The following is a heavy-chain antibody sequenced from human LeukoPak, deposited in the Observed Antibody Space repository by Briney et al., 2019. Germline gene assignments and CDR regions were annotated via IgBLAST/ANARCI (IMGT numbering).Heavy chain of an antibody. Sequence: GGSLRLSCAASGFTFSSYAMSRVRQAPGKGLEWVSAISGSGGSTYYADSVKGRFTISRDNSKNTLYLLMNSLRAEDTAVYYCAKDPPSVRGVIIRFDYWGQGTLVTVSS. CDR1: GFTFSSYA. D-gene: IGHD3-10*01. CDR2: ISGSGGST. V-gene: IGHV3-23*01. J-gene: IGHJ4*02. CDR3: AKDPPSVRGVIIRFDY.